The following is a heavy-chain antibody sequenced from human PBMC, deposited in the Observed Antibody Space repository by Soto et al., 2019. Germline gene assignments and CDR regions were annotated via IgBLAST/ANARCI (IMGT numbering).Heavy chain of an antibody. CDR1: GFNFSNYA. J-gene: IGHJ4*02. D-gene: IGHD3-22*01. Sequence: PGGALRHSCAAFGFNFSNYAMYLVRPSPGKGLEWVSVISIDSTLKSYADTAKGWLTVSRDNSENTLVVQMNSLRVEDTGVYFCARDPLYSGYEASFDLWGQGALVTVSS. CDR2: ISIDSTLK. V-gene: IGHV3-30*03. CDR3: ARDPLYSGYEASFDL.